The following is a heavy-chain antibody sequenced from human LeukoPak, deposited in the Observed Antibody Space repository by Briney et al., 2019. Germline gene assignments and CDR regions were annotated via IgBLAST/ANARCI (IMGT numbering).Heavy chain of an antibody. V-gene: IGHV3-23*01. Sequence: GGSLRLTCTASGIAFSNSAMYWVRQAPGKGLECVSVITDSYNTYYGYSVKGRFTVSRDNSTNTLCLQMNSLRVDDTALYYWLKGACRSGCSAKHWGQGIRVIVSS. CDR1: GIAFSNSA. J-gene: IGHJ4*02. CDR2: ITDSYNT. CDR3: LKGACRSGCSAKH. D-gene: IGHD6-19*01.